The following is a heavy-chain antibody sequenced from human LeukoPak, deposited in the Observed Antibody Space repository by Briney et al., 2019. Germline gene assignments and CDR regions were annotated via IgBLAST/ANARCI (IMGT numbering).Heavy chain of an antibody. CDR3: AGYTNIVVVGLGFDP. CDR2: SYYSGST. J-gene: IGHJ5*02. V-gene: IGHV4-39*01. D-gene: IGHD2-2*01. CDR1: GGSISSSSYY. Sequence: SQTLSLTCTVSGGSISSSSYYWGWIRQPPGKGLEWIGSSYYSGSTYYNPSLKSRVTISVDTSKNQFSLKLSSVTAADTAVYYCAGYTNIVVVGLGFDPWGQRTLVTVSS.